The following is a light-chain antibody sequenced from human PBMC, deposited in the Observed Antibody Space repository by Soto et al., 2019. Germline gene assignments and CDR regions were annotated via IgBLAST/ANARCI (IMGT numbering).Light chain of an antibody. Sequence: IVRTPSPDALAVSLGERATINCKSSQSISYSSNKKNQLAGYQQKPGQPPQLLSYWASTRESGVPDRCSGRGSGTYFSLTVSSLGAGVVAVYYCQKYHGSPVAFGQGTRVEI. CDR1: QSISYSSNKKNQ. CDR2: WAS. J-gene: IGKJ5*01. CDR3: QKYHGSPVA. V-gene: IGKV4-1*01.